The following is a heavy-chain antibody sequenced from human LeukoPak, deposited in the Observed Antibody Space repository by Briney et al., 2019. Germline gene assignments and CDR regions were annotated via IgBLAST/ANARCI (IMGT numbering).Heavy chain of an antibody. Sequence: PGRSLRLSCAASGFTFSSYGMHWVRQAPGKGLEWVAFIRYDGSNKYYAGSVKGRFTISRDNSKNTLYLQMNSLRAEDTAVYYCAKKWYCSSTSCYEVTELGNFDYWGQGTLVTVSS. J-gene: IGHJ4*02. D-gene: IGHD2-2*01. CDR1: GFTFSSYG. V-gene: IGHV3-30*02. CDR3: AKKWYCSSTSCYEVTELGNFDY. CDR2: IRYDGSNK.